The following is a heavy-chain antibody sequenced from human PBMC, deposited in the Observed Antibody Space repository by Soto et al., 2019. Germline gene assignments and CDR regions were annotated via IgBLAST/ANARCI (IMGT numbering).Heavy chain of an antibody. CDR3: ARDLGYYYGSGSYFEAPSDYYYYGMDV. V-gene: IGHV3-33*01. J-gene: IGHJ6*02. Sequence: QVQLVESGGGVVQPGRSLRLSCAASGFTFSSYGMHWVRQAPGKGLEWVAVIWYDGSNKYYADAVKGRFTISRDNSKNKLYLQMNSLRAEDTAVYYCARDLGYYYGSGSYFEAPSDYYYYGMDVWGQGTTVTVSS. CDR2: IWYDGSNK. D-gene: IGHD3-10*01. CDR1: GFTFSSYG.